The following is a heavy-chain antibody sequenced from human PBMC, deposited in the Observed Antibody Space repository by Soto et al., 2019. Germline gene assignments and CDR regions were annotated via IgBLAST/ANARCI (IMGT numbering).Heavy chain of an antibody. Sequence: QLQLQESGPGLVKPSETLSLTCTVSGGSISSSSYYWGWIRQPPGKGLEWIGSIYYSGSTYYNPSLKSRVTISVDTSKNQFSLKLSSVTAADTAVYYCARLSSDFWSGYYLLLDYWGQGTLVTVSS. V-gene: IGHV4-39*01. CDR2: IYYSGST. CDR3: ARLSSDFWSGYYLLLDY. CDR1: GGSISSSSYY. D-gene: IGHD3-3*01. J-gene: IGHJ4*02.